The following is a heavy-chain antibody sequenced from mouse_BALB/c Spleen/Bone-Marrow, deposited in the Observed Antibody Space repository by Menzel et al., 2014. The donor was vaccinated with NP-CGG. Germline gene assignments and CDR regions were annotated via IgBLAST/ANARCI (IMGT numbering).Heavy chain of an antibody. CDR3: ARDKGRVFFDY. J-gene: IGHJ2*01. CDR1: GFTFTDYY. CDR2: IRNKANGYTT. Sequence: EVMLVESGGGLVQPGGSLRLSCATSGFTFTDYYMNWVRQPPGKALEWLGFIRNKANGYTTEYSASVKSRFTISRDNSQNILCLQMNTLQVDDSATYYCARDKGRVFFDYWGQGTTLTVSS. V-gene: IGHV7-3*02.